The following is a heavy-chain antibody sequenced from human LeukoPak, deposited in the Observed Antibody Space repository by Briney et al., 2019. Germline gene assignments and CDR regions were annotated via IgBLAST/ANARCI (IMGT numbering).Heavy chain of an antibody. Sequence: PSETLSLTCTVSGGSISSYYWSWIRQPPGKGLEWIGYIYYSGSTNYNPSLKSRVTISVDTSKNQFSLKLSSVTAADTAVYYCARVRRSPGGYGRYYYYYYMDVWGKGTTVTVSS. CDR1: GGSISSYY. CDR3: ARVRRSPGGYGRYYYYYYMDV. J-gene: IGHJ6*03. D-gene: IGHD5-18*01. V-gene: IGHV4-59*01. CDR2: IYYSGST.